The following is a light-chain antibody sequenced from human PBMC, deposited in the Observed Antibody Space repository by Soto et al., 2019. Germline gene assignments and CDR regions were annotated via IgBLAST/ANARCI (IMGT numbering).Light chain of an antibody. Sequence: GDRVTITCRASQRISSWLAWYQQKPGKAPKLLIYDASSLESGVPSRFSGSGSGTEFTLTISSLQPDDFATYYCQQYNSSGTFGGGTKVEIK. CDR1: QRISSW. CDR3: QQYNSSGT. J-gene: IGKJ4*01. CDR2: DAS. V-gene: IGKV1-5*01.